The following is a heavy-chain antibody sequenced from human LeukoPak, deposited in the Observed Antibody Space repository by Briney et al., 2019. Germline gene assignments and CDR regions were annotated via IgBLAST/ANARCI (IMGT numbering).Heavy chain of an antibody. D-gene: IGHD3-9*01. CDR2: ISAYNGNT. CDR3: ARVSKEDILTGYIVPPGVYP. Sequence: ASVKVSCKASGYTFTSYGISWVRQAPGQGLEWMGWISAYNGNTNYAQKLQGRVTMTTDASTSTAYMELRSLRSDDTAVYYCARVSKEDILTGYIVPPGVYPWGQGTLVTVSS. J-gene: IGHJ5*02. CDR1: GYTFTSYG. V-gene: IGHV1-18*01.